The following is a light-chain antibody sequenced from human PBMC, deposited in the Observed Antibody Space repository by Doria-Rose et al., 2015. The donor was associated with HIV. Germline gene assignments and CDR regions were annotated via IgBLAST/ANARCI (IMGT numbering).Light chain of an antibody. CDR3: QQSNSFPIT. J-gene: IGKJ5*01. CDR1: DAISSW. V-gene: IGKV1-12*01. CDR2: AAS. Sequence: SPSSVSASVGDRVTITCRASDAISSWLVWYQQKPGKAPKVLIYAASTLQSGVPSRFSGSGFGTDFTLTISNLQPEDFATYYCQQSNSFPITFGQGTRLEIK.